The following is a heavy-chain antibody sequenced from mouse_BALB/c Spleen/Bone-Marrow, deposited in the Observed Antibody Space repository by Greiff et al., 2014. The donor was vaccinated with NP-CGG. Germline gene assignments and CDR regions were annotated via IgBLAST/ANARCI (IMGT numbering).Heavy chain of an antibody. J-gene: IGHJ3*01. V-gene: IGHV1-5*01. CDR2: IYPGNSDT. D-gene: IGHD2-1*01. CDR3: TGYGNYVETSFAY. CDR1: GYSFTSYW. Sequence: VQLQQSGTVLARPGASVKMSCEASGYSFTSYWMHWVKQRPGQGLEWIGAIYPGNSDTRYNQKFKGKAKLTAVTSASTAYMELSSLTNEDSAVYYCTGYGNYVETSFAYWGQGTLVTVSA.